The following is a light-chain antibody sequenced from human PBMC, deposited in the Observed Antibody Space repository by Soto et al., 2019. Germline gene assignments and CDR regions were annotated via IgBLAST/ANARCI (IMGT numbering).Light chain of an antibody. V-gene: IGLV8-61*01. CDR1: SGSVSTSYY. Sequence: QTVVTQEPSISVSPGGTVTLTCGLSSGSVSTSYYPSWYQQTPGQAPRTLIYSTNTRSSGVPDRFSGSILGNKAALTITGAQADDESDYYCVLYMGSGISNVVFGGGTKLTVL. CDR2: STN. CDR3: VLYMGSGISNVV. J-gene: IGLJ2*01.